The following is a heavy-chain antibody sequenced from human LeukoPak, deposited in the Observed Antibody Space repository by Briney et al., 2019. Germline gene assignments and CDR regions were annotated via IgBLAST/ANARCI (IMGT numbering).Heavy chain of an antibody. V-gene: IGHV4-4*09. CDR2: IYTSGST. J-gene: IGHJ3*02. Sequence: SETLSLTCTVSGSISVYYWSWIRQPPGKGLEWIGYIYTSGSTNYNPSLESRVTISVDTSKNQFSLDLSSVTAADTAVYYCARQKCTSASCLTKNAFDIWGQGTMVTVSS. CDR3: ARQKCTSASCLTKNAFDI. D-gene: IGHD2-2*01. CDR1: GSISVYY.